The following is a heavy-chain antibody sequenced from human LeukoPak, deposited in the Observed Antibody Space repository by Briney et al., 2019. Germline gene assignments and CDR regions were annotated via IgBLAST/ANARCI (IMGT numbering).Heavy chain of an antibody. J-gene: IGHJ6*04. CDR3: AKGVWDCSSTSCSVPYYYYGMDV. CDR1: ASTFSNYA. V-gene: IGHV3-23*01. CDR2: VSGSGAGP. D-gene: IGHD2-2*01. Sequence: RRSLRLSCAPSASTFSNYAMSWVRQAPGEGLEWVSAVSGSGAGPYYADSVKGRFTISRDNSKNTLYLQMYSLRVEDTAVYYCAKGVWDCSSTSCSVPYYYYGMDVWGKGTTVTVSS.